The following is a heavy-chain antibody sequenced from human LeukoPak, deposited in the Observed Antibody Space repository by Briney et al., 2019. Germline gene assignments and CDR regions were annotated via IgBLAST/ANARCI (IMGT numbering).Heavy chain of an antibody. CDR3: ARDPVITTGLDY. CDR2: ISYDGSNK. CDR1: GFTFSSYE. J-gene: IGHJ4*02. Sequence: PGGSLRLSCAASGFTFSSYEMNWVRQAPGKGLEWVAVISYDGSNKYYADSVKGRFTISRDNSKNTLYLQMNSLRAEDTAVYYCARDPVITTGLDYWGQGTLVTVSS. D-gene: IGHD3-22*01. V-gene: IGHV3-30*01.